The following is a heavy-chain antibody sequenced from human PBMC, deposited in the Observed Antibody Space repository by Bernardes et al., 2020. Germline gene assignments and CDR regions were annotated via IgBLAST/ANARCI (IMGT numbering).Heavy chain of an antibody. CDR2: INSDSGDT. CDR3: VRGRGSGVGLHF. Sequence: ASVKVSCKASGYTFSGYYIHWVRQAPGRGLEWMGWINSDSGDTNYAQKFQGWVTMTRDTSTSTVYIKLSSLKFDDTAVYYCVRGRGSGVGLHFWGQGSLVTVSS. J-gene: IGHJ4*02. CDR1: GYTFSGYY. D-gene: IGHD2-15*01. V-gene: IGHV1-2*04.